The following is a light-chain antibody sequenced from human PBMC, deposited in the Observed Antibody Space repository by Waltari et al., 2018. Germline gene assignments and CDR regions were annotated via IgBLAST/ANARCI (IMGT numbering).Light chain of an antibody. CDR1: TSDLGGYDY. CDR2: EVT. J-gene: IGLJ7*01. V-gene: IGLV2-8*01. Sequence: APTQPPSVSGSPGQSVTISCTGITSDLGGYDYVSWFQQHPGKAPKVMIFEVTKRPAGVSDRFSGSRSGNTASLTISGLQPEDEADYYCISYAGTNSCVFGGGTRLTVL. CDR3: ISYAGTNSCV.